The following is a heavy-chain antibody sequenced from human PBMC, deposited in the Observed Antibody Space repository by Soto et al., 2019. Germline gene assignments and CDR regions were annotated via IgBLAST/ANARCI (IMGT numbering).Heavy chain of an antibody. V-gene: IGHV4-59*01. Sequence: PSETLSLTCTVSGGSMSSYYWSWIRQPPGKGLEWIGYIYYSGSTIYNPSLKSRVTISVDTSKNQFSLKLSSVTAADTAVYYCARDDIGSLVGFDPWGQGTLVTVSS. J-gene: IGHJ5*01. CDR2: IYYSGST. CDR1: GGSMSSYY. CDR3: ARDDIGSLVGFDP. D-gene: IGHD1-26*01.